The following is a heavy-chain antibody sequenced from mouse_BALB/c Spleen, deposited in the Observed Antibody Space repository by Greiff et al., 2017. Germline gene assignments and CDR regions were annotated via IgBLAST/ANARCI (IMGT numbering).Heavy chain of an antibody. J-gene: IGHJ2*01. Sequence: QVQLQQSGAELVKPGASVKLSCKASGYTFTSYWMHWVKQRPGQGLEWIGEINPSNGRTNYNEKFKSKATLTVDKSSSTAYMQLSSLTSEDSAVYYCARAYYDYDGFFDYWGQGTTLTVSS. CDR1: GYTFTSYW. CDR3: ARAYYDYDGFFDY. D-gene: IGHD2-4*01. V-gene: IGHV1S81*02. CDR2: INPSNGRT.